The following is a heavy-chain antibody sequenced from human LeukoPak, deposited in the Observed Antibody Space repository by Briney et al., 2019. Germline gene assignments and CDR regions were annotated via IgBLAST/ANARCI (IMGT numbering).Heavy chain of an antibody. CDR1: GGSLSSYY. D-gene: IGHD3-9*01. CDR2: IHDNGGT. J-gene: IGHJ2*01. V-gene: IGHV4-59*01. Sequence: SEALSLTCTVSGGSLSSYYWSWIRQPPGKRLEWIGYIHDNGGTNYNPSLKSRVTISVDTSKKQFSLKLSSVTAADTAVYYCARDHGNDWSWYIDLWGRGTLVTVSS. CDR3: ARDHGNDWSWYIDL.